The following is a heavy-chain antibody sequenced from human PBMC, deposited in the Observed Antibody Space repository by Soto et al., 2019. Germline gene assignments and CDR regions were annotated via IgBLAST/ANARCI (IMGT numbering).Heavy chain of an antibody. J-gene: IGHJ3*02. CDR1: GFTFSNAW. Sequence: KPGGSLRLSCAASGFTFSNAWMSWVRQAPGKGLEWVGRIKSKTDGGTTDYAAPVKGRFTISRDDSKNTLYLQMNSLKTEDTAVYYCTTDSIGSTSYWGFWSGYYAFDIWGQGTMVTVSS. V-gene: IGHV3-15*01. D-gene: IGHD3-3*01. CDR3: TTDSIGSTSYWGFWSGYYAFDI. CDR2: IKSKTDGGTT.